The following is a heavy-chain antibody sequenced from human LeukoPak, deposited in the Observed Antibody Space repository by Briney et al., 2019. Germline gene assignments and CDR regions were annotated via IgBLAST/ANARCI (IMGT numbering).Heavy chain of an antibody. J-gene: IGHJ4*02. V-gene: IGHV3-15*01. CDR2: IKSKADGETT. Sequence: PGGSLRLSCAASRFTFSNAWMNWVRQAPGKGLEWVGRIKSKADGETTDYASPVKGRFTISRDDSNNMVYLQMNSLEIEDTAVYYWAIDEPNYAPYDFDYWGQGTLVTVSS. D-gene: IGHD4/OR15-4a*01. CDR3: AIDEPNYAPYDFDY. CDR1: RFTFSNAW.